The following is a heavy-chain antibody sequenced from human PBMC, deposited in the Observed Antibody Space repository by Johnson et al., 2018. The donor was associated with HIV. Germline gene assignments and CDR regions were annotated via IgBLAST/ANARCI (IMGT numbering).Heavy chain of an antibody. CDR2: ISYDGTNK. Sequence: QVQLVESGGSVVQPGRSLRLSCAASGFTFSGYAINWVRQAPGKGLEWVAVISYDGTNKYYADSVKGRFTISRDNSKNTLSLQMISLRAEDTAMYYCAKARSLLDYGGFDAFDIWGQGTLVIVSS. V-gene: IGHV3-30-3*01. D-gene: IGHD4-23*01. CDR1: GFTFSGYA. CDR3: AKARSLLDYGGFDAFDI. J-gene: IGHJ3*02.